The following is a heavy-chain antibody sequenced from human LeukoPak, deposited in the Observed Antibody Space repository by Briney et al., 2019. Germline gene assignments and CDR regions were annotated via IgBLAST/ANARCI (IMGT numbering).Heavy chain of an antibody. Sequence: SQTLSLTCAISGDSVSSSSSAWNWIRQSPSRGLEWLGRTYYRSKLYHDYAVSVKSRITINPDTSKNQFSLQLNSVTPEDTAVYYCARNYSPDFDYWGQGTLVTVSS. CDR2: TYYRSKLYH. J-gene: IGHJ4*02. V-gene: IGHV6-1*01. CDR3: ARNYSPDFDY. D-gene: IGHD1-7*01. CDR1: GDSVSSSSSA.